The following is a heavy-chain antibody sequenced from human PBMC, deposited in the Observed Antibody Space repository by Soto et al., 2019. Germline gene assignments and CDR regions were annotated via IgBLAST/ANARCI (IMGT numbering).Heavy chain of an antibody. CDR3: AKDSTVTTSLYFYYYGFDV. J-gene: IGHJ6*02. Sequence: GSLRLSCTASGFTFNHYAISWVRQAPRKGLEWVSAVSGRGGSTKYADSVKGRFIISRDNSNSTLYLQMDSLRGEDTAVYYCAKDSTVTTSLYFYYYGFDVWGQGTTVTSP. D-gene: IGHD4-17*01. V-gene: IGHV3-23*01. CDR2: VSGRGGST. CDR1: GFTFNHYA.